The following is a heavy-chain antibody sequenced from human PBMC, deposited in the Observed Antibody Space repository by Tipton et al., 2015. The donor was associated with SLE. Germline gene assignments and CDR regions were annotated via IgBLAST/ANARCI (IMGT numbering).Heavy chain of an antibody. Sequence: TLSLTCTVSGGSISSSGHYWGWIRQPPGKGLEWIGGIYYSVATHYNPSLKSRVTISADTSKNRFSLRLTSVTAADTAVYYCAKYASGTMFEYWGQGTLVTVSS. CDR2: IYYSVAT. J-gene: IGHJ4*02. CDR3: AKYASGTMFEY. V-gene: IGHV4-39*01. D-gene: IGHD3-10*01. CDR1: GGSISSSGHY.